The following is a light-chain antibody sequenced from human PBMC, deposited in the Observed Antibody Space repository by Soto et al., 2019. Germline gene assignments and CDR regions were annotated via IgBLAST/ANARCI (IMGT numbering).Light chain of an antibody. CDR3: SSHTSSNTRV. CDR2: EVT. V-gene: IGLV2-14*01. CDR1: SSDVGGYNY. Sequence: QSALTQPASVSGSLGQSITISCTGTSSDVGGYNYVSWYQQHPGKAPKLIIYEVTNRPSGISYRFSGSKSGNTASLTISGLQAEDEADYYCSSHTSSNTRVFGTGTKLTVL. J-gene: IGLJ1*01.